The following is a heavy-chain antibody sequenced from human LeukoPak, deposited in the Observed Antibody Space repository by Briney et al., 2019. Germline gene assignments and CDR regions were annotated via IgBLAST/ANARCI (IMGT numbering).Heavy chain of an antibody. Sequence: PGGSLGLSCAASGFTFSSYGMHWGRQAPGKGLEWVAVISYDGSNKYYADSVKSRFTISRDNTKNTLYLRMNSLRAEDTAVYYREKSTAAGIGGAFAIWGQGTMVTASS. CDR3: EKSTAAGIGGAFAI. V-gene: IGHV3-30*18. D-gene: IGHD6-13*01. J-gene: IGHJ3*02. CDR1: GFTFSSYG. CDR2: ISYDGSNK.